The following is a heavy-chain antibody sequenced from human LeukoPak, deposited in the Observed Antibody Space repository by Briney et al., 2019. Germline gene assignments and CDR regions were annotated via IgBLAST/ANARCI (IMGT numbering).Heavy chain of an antibody. D-gene: IGHD3-3*01. CDR1: GYAFTGYY. CDR3: ARDYDPDYYYNMDV. V-gene: IGHV1-2*02. J-gene: IGHJ6*03. Sequence: ASVKVSCKASGYAFTGYYIHWVRQAPGQGLEWMGWINPNSGGTSYAQKFQGRVTITRDTSISTAYMEVSRLRSDDTAVYYCARDYDPDYYYNMDVWGKGTMITVSS. CDR2: INPNSGGT.